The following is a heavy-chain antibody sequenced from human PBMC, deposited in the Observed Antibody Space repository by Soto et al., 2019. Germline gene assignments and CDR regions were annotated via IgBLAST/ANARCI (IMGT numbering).Heavy chain of an antibody. CDR1: GFTFSSYS. V-gene: IGHV3-21*01. J-gene: IGHJ4*02. CDR3: ARDEAAAGYN. Sequence: PGGSLRLSCAASGFTFSSYSMNWVRQAPGKGLEWVSSISSSSSYIYHADSVKGRFTISRDNAKNSLYLQMNSLRAEDTAVYYCARDEAAAGYNWGQGTLVTVSS. D-gene: IGHD6-13*01. CDR2: ISSSSSYI.